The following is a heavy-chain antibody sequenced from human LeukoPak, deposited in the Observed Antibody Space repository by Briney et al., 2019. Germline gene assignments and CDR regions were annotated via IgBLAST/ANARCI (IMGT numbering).Heavy chain of an antibody. Sequence: SETLSLTCTVSGGSLTPYYWSWIRQSPGRRLEWIGCIYYTGTTNYNPSLKSRVTISIDTSKNQFSLKLSAVTAADTAVYYCARDKEVPAALYNWFDPWGQGTLATVSS. CDR1: GGSLTPYY. CDR2: IYYTGTT. J-gene: IGHJ5*02. V-gene: IGHV4-59*12. CDR3: ARDKEVPAALYNWFDP. D-gene: IGHD2-2*01.